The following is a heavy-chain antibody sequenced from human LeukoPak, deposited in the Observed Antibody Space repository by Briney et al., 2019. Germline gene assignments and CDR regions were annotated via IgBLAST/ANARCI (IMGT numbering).Heavy chain of an antibody. J-gene: IGHJ4*02. D-gene: IGHD5-24*01. V-gene: IGHV3-23*01. CDR3: ARRWLQFRFDY. CDR2: ISGSGGST. Sequence: GGSLRLSCAASGFTFSSYAMSWVRQAPGKGLEWVSAISGSGGSTYYADSVKGRFTISRDNSKNTLYLQMSSLRAEDTAVYYCARRWLQFRFDYWGQGTLVTVSS. CDR1: GFTFSSYA.